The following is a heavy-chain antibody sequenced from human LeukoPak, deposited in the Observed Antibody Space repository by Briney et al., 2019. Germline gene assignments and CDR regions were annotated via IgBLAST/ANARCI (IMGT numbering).Heavy chain of an antibody. CDR2: IYSGGST. V-gene: IGHV3-53*01. CDR3: ARDGYSGSYSLSYNYGMDV. D-gene: IGHD1-26*01. Sequence: GGSLRLSCAASGFTVSSNYMSWVRQAPGKGLEWVSVIYSGGSTYYADSVKGRFTISRDNSKNTLYLQMNSLRAEDTAVYYCARDGYSGSYSLSYNYGMDVWGQGTTVTVSS. CDR1: GFTVSSNY. J-gene: IGHJ6*02.